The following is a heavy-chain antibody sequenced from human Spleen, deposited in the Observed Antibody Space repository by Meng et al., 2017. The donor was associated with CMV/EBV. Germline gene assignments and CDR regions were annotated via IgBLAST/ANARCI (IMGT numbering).Heavy chain of an antibody. CDR2: IDPDGTTT. CDR3: ARDYWGTADY. Sequence: GESLKISCAASGFPFSAFWMHWVRQLPGKGLVWVSRIDPDGTTTGYADSVKGRFAIFRDNAKNTLYLQMSNLRAEDTAIYYCARDYWGTADYWGQGTVVTVSS. V-gene: IGHV3-74*01. CDR1: GFPFSAFW. D-gene: IGHD1-7*01. J-gene: IGHJ4*02.